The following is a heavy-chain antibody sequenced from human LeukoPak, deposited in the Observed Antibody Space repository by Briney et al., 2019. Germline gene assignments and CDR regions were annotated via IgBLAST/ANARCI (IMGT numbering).Heavy chain of an antibody. CDR2: IYSGGST. Sequence: GGSLRLSCAASGFTVSSNYMSWVRQAPGKGLEWVSVIYSGGSTYYADSVKGRFTISRDNPKNTLYLQMNSLRAEDTAVYYCARDHGLVSPGGAGYYYYYGMDVWGQGTTVTVSS. CDR3: ARDHGLVSPGGAGYYYYYGMDV. J-gene: IGHJ6*02. D-gene: IGHD3/OR15-3a*01. CDR1: GFTVSSNY. V-gene: IGHV3-66*01.